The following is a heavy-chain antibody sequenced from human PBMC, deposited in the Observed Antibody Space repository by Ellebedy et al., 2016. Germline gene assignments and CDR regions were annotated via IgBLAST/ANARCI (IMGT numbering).Heavy chain of an antibody. J-gene: IGHJ4*02. Sequence: ASVKVSCKASGYTFNEYYMHWVRQAPGQGLEWMGMVNCHDGATTYLQKFQSRVAMTRDRSTGTVHRELSSLRSDETAVYYCARGPLGAYFYDSGNYYNWPYPDYWGQGALVSVSS. V-gene: IGHV1-46*02. CDR2: VNCHDGAT. CDR1: GYTFNEYY. D-gene: IGHD2-21*01. CDR3: ARGPLGAYFYDSGNYYNWPYPDY.